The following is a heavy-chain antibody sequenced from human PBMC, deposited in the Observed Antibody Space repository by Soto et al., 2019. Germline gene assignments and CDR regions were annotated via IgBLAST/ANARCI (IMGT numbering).Heavy chain of an antibody. CDR2: ISYDGSNK. J-gene: IGHJ6*02. CDR1: GFTFSSYG. V-gene: IGHV3-30*18. CDR3: AKVRIAAALYYYYGMDV. D-gene: IGHD6-13*01. Sequence: GGSLRLSCAASGFTFSSYGMHWGRQAPGKGLEWVAVISYDGSNKYYADSVKGRFTISRDNSKNTLYLQMNSLRAEDTAVYYCAKVRIAAALYYYYGMDVWGQGTTVTVYS.